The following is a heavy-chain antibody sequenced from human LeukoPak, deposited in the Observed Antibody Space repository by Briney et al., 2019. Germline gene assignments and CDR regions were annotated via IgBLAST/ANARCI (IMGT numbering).Heavy chain of an antibody. V-gene: IGHV3-23*01. CDR3: AITSIAAAARQGY. Sequence: GGSQRLSCAASGFTFSTYAMSWVRQAPGKGLEWVSAISGSGGSTYYADSVKGRFTISRDNSKNTLFLQMNSLRAEDTAVYYCAITSIAAAARQGYWGQGTLVTVSS. D-gene: IGHD6-13*01. J-gene: IGHJ4*02. CDR2: ISGSGGST. CDR1: GFTFSTYA.